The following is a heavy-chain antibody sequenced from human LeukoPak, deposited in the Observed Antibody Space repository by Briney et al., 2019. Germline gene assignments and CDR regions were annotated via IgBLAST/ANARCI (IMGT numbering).Heavy chain of an antibody. CDR1: GGSISSYY. CDR3: ASRSSIWSGYQDTLYYFDS. Sequence: SETLSLTCTVSGGSISSYYWSWIRKPPAKRLDWIGLIYYSGSTNYNPSLKSRVTISVDTSKNQFSLKLSSVTAADTAVYYCASRSSIWSGYQDTLYYFDSWGQGTLVTVSS. J-gene: IGHJ4*02. CDR2: IYYSGST. D-gene: IGHD3-3*01. V-gene: IGHV4-59*01.